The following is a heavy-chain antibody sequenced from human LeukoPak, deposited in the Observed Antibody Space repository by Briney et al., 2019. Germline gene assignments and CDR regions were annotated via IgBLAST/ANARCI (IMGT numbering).Heavy chain of an antibody. CDR1: GYTFTGYY. V-gene: IGHV1-2*04. Sequence: ASVKVSCKASGYTFTGYYMHWVRQAPGQGLEWMGWINPNSGGTNYAQKFQDWVTMTRVTSISTAYMELSRLRSDDTAVYYCARATMYSSGVDYWGQGTLVNVSS. J-gene: IGHJ4*02. CDR3: ARATMYSSGVDY. CDR2: INPNSGGT. D-gene: IGHD6-25*01.